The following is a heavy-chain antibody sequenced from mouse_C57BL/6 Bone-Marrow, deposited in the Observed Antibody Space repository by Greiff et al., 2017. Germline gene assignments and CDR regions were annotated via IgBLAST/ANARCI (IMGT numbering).Heavy chain of an antibody. Sequence: EVKLMESGGGLVQPKGSLKLSCAASGFSFNTYAMNWVCQAPGKGLEWVARIRSKSNNYATYYADSVKDRFTISRDDSESMLYLQMNNLKTEDTAMYYCVRQGGLTGTYFDYWGQGTTLTVSS. V-gene: IGHV10-1*01. CDR2: IRSKSNNYAT. CDR1: GFSFNTYA. J-gene: IGHJ2*01. D-gene: IGHD4-1*01. CDR3: VRQGGLTGTYFDY.